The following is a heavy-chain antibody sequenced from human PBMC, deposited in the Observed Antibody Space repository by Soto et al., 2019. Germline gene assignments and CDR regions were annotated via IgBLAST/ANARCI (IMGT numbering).Heavy chain of an antibody. V-gene: IGHV4-30-4*01. CDR1: GGSISSGDYY. J-gene: IGHJ4*02. Sequence: PSETLSLTCTVSGGSISSGDYYWSWIRQPPGKGLEWIGYIYYSGSTYYNPSLKSRVTISVDTSKNQFSLKLSSVTAADTAVYYCARYNYPTQSLDYWGQGTLVTSPQ. CDR3: ARYNYPTQSLDY. D-gene: IGHD1-20*01. CDR2: IYYSGST.